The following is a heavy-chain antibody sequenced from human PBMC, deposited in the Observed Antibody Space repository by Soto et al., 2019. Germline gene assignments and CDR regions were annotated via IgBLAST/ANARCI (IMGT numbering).Heavy chain of an antibody. CDR3: AGLVAAGGGMDV. D-gene: IGHD6-13*01. J-gene: IGHJ6*02. Sequence: EVQLVESGGGLVKPGGSLRLSCAASGFTFSSVGLNWVRQAPGKGLEWVASVSTSSGYIHYADSAKGRFTISRDNANNSLFLQMNGLGVRDRAVYYVAGLVAAGGGMDVWGQGTTVTVSS. CDR1: GFTFSSVG. CDR2: VSTSSGYI. V-gene: IGHV3-21*01.